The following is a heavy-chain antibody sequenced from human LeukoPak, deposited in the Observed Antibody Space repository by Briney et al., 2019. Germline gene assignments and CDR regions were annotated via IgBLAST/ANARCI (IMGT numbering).Heavy chain of an antibody. CDR3: ARDKNEEWLRLFDY. D-gene: IGHD5-12*01. Sequence: PGRSVRLSCEASGFTFSSYGMHWVRQAPGKGLEWVAGIWYDGSNKYYADSVQGRFTISRDNSQNTVYLQMNSLRADDTAVYYCARDKNEEWLRLFDYWGQGTLVTVSS. J-gene: IGHJ4*02. CDR2: IWYDGSNK. CDR1: GFTFSSYG. V-gene: IGHV3-33*01.